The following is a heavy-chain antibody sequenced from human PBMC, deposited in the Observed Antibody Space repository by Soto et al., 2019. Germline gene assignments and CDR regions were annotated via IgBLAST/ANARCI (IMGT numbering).Heavy chain of an antibody. J-gene: IGHJ2*01. CDR2: VYYTGTS. CDR3: ARRSGEDWYFDL. V-gene: IGHV4-59*01. CDR1: GGSIRSSY. Sequence: QIQLQESGPGLVKPSETLSLTATVSGGSIRSSYWSWIRQSPGRGLEWIAYVYYTGTSNHNPSLSSRVTISVDTSKNQFSLNLSSVTAADTAVYYCARRSGEDWYFDLWGRGTLVTVSS. D-gene: IGHD6-25*01.